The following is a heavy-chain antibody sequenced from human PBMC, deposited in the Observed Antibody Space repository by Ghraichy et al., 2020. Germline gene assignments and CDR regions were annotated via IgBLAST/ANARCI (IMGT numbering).Heavy chain of an antibody. V-gene: IGHV2-5*01. CDR2: IYWNDDK. CDR3: AHRLPDGIAAAGYFDY. Sequence: SGPTLVKPTQTLTLTCTFSGFSLSTSGVGVGWIRQPPGKALEWLALIYWNDDKRYSPSLKSRLTITKDTSKNQVVLTMTNMDPVDTATYYCAHRLPDGIAAAGYFDYWGQGTLVTVSS. J-gene: IGHJ4*02. D-gene: IGHD6-13*01. CDR1: GFSLSTSGVG.